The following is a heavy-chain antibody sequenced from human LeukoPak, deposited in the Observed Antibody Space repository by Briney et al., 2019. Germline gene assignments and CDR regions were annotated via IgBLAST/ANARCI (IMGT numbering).Heavy chain of an antibody. V-gene: IGHV4-31*03. J-gene: IGHJ5*02. CDR1: GGSISCGGYH. D-gene: IGHD6-19*01. Sequence: SETLSLTCTVSGGSISCGGYHWSWIRQHPGKGLEWIGYIYYSGSTYYNPSLKSRVTISVDTSKNQFSLKLSSVTAADTAVYYCARGPSPKSRIAVAGNWFDPWGQGTLVTVSS. CDR3: ARGPSPKSRIAVAGNWFDP. CDR2: IYYSGST.